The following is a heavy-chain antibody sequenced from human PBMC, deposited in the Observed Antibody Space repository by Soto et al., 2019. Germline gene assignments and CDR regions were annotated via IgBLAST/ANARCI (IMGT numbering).Heavy chain of an antibody. D-gene: IGHD1-26*01. CDR3: ARRGSGSYYDY. Sequence: EVQLLESGGGLVQPGGSLRLSCAASGFTYSNYVMNWVRQAPVKGLEWVSVISGSGDSTYHADSVKGRFTISRDNSKNTLYLQLNRLRAEDTAVYYCARRGSGSYYDYWGQGTLVTVSS. CDR1: GFTYSNYV. CDR2: ISGSGDST. J-gene: IGHJ4*02. V-gene: IGHV3-23*01.